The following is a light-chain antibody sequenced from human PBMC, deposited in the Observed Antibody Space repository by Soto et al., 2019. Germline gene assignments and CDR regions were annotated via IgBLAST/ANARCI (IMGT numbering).Light chain of an antibody. CDR3: QQYNSWLWT. J-gene: IGKJ1*01. CDR1: QSISSN. V-gene: IGKV3-15*01. CDR2: GSS. Sequence: EIVMTQSPATLSVSPGERATLSCRASQSISSNLAWYQQKPGQAPRLLISGSSTRAAGIPPRFSGSGSGTEFPLTISSLKSEDSPVYYCQQYNSWLWTFGQGTKVDIK.